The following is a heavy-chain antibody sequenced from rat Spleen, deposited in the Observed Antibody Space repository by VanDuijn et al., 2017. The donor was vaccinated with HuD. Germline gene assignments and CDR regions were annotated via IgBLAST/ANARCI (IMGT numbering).Heavy chain of an antibody. Sequence: EVQLVESGGGLVQPGRSLKLSCAASGFTFSSFAMAWVRQAPKKGLEWVATITSGGSNTYYPDSVKGRFTISRDNAKSTLYLQMDSLRSEDTATYYCAKDGFDYWGQGVMVTVSS. CDR3: AKDGFDY. V-gene: IGHV5-25*01. CDR1: GFTFSSFA. J-gene: IGHJ2*01. CDR2: ITSGGSNT.